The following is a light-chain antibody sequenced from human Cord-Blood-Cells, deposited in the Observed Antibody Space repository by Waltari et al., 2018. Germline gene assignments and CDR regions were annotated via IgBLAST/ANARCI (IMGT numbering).Light chain of an antibody. CDR1: QGISNY. V-gene: IGKV1-27*01. Sequence: DIQMSQSPSSPCASVGDRVTITRRASQGISNYLAWYQQKPGKVPKILIYAASTFQSGVPSRFSGSGSGTDVTLTISSLQPEDVSTYYCQKYNSAPLTFGGGTKVEIK. J-gene: IGKJ4*01. CDR2: AAS. CDR3: QKYNSAPLT.